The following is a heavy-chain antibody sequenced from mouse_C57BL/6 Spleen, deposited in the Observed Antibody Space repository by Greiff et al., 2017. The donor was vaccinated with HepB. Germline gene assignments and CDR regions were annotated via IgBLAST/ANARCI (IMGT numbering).Heavy chain of an antibody. CDR1: GYTFTSYW. V-gene: IGHV1-69*01. CDR2: IDPSDSYT. J-gene: IGHJ4*01. Sequence: QVELQQSGAELVMPGASVKLSCKASGYTFTSYWMHWVKQRPGQGLEWIGEIDPSDSYTTYNQKFKGKSTLTVDKSSSTAYMQLSSLTSEDSAVYYCARRPSGPYAMDYWGQGTSVTVSS. CDR3: ARRPSGPYAMDY.